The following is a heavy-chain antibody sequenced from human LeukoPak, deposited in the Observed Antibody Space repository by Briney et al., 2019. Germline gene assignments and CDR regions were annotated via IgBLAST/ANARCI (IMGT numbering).Heavy chain of an antibody. J-gene: IGHJ4*02. V-gene: IGHV3-30*18. CDR3: AKDTGARALNYYDSSGYFDY. D-gene: IGHD3-22*01. CDR1: GFTFSSYG. Sequence: PGGSLRLSCAASGFTFSSYGMHWVRQAPGKGLEWVAVISYDGSNKYYADSVKGRFTISRDNSKNTLYLQMNSLRAEDTAVYYCAKDTGARALNYYDSSGYFDYWGQGTLVTVSS. CDR2: ISYDGSNK.